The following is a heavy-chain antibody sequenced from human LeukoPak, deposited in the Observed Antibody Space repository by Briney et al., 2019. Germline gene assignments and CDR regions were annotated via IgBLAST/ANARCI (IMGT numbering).Heavy chain of an antibody. Sequence: SETLSLTCAVSGYSISSGYYWGWILQPPGKGLEWIGSIYHSGSTYYNPSLKSRVTISVDTSKNQFSLKLSSVTAADTAVYYCARVGASENIVVVPAAIGAFDIWGQGTMVTLSS. V-gene: IGHV4-38-2*01. CDR2: IYHSGST. CDR3: ARVGASENIVVVPAAIGAFDI. CDR1: GYSISSGYY. D-gene: IGHD2-2*02. J-gene: IGHJ3*02.